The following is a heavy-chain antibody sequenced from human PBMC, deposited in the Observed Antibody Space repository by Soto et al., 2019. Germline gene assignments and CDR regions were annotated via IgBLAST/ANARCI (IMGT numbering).Heavy chain of an antibody. CDR3: ARSGGLDGSYFAFLDN. CDR2: VGHDGNNE. Sequence: PGGSMRLSCAASGFPFGRQGMHWVRQAPGKGLEWVAVVGHDGNNEYYAGTVKGRFTISRDNSKNTLFLQMNSLRADDTAVYYCARSGGLDGSYFAFLDNWGQGTPVTVSS. J-gene: IGHJ4*02. CDR1: GFPFGRQG. D-gene: IGHD1-26*01. V-gene: IGHV3-33*01.